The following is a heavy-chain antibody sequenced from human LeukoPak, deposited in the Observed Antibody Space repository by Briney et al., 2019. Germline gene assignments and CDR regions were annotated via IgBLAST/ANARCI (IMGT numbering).Heavy chain of an antibody. V-gene: IGHV1-3*01. D-gene: IGHD3-16*01. CDR1: GYTFTTYA. CDR2: INAGNGDT. J-gene: IGHJ4*02. CDR3: ARGGGGYLLGLSAGQLWGIDY. Sequence: ASVKVSCKASGYTFTTYAMHWVRQAPGQRLEWMGWINAGNGDTKYSQKFQGRVTMTTDTSTSTAYMELRSLRSDDTAVYYCARGGGGYLLGLSAGQLWGIDYWGQGTLVTVSS.